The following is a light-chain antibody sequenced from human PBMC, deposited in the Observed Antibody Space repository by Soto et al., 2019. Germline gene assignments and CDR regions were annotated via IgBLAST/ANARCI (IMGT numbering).Light chain of an antibody. Sequence: EIVVTQSPATLSVSPGERATLSCRTSQSVSSHVAWYQQKPGQAPGLLIHGASTRATAIPARFSGSGSGTEFTLTIISLQSEDLAVYHCQQYNNWPGWTFGQGTKVEIK. CDR3: QQYNNWPGWT. CDR2: GAS. J-gene: IGKJ1*01. CDR1: QSVSSH. V-gene: IGKV3-15*01.